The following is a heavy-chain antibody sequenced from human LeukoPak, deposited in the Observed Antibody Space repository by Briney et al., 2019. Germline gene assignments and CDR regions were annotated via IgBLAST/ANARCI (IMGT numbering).Heavy chain of an antibody. J-gene: IGHJ4*02. V-gene: IGHV4-30-4*01. CDR2: IYYSGTT. Sequence: PSETLSLTCTVSGGSISSGDCYWSWIRQPPGEGLEWIGYIYYSGTTYHNPSLRSRLLISVDTSKNQFSLKLSSVTAEDTAVYYCATRYYSGPHWGQGTLVTVSS. CDR3: ATRYYSGPH. D-gene: IGHD3-9*01. CDR1: GGSISSGDCY.